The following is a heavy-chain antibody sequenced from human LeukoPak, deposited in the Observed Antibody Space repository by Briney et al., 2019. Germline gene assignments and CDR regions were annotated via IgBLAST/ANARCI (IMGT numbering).Heavy chain of an antibody. CDR1: GFTFSSYA. CDR2: ISGSAINT. J-gene: IGHJ4*02. D-gene: IGHD3-16*01. CDR3: AKVWGTYYFDH. V-gene: IGHV3-23*01. Sequence: PGGSLRLSCAASGFTFSSYAMRWVPQAPGKGPEWVSAISGSAINTHYADSVKGRFTISRDNSQNMLYLQMNSLRPEDTAIYYCAKVWGTYYFDHWGQGTLVTVSS.